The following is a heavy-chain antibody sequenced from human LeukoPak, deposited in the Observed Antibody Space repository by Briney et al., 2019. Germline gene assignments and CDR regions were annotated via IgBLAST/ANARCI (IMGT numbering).Heavy chain of an antibody. CDR3: ARDRYYDSSGYHLIDY. CDR1: GFTFSNYA. CDR2: ISSSSSYI. V-gene: IGHV3-21*01. D-gene: IGHD3-22*01. J-gene: IGHJ4*02. Sequence: GGSLRLSCAASGFTFSNYAMNWVRQAPGKGLEWVSSISSSSSYIYYADSVKGRFTISRDNAKNSLYLQMNSLRAEDTAVYYCARDRYYDSSGYHLIDYWGQGTLVTVSS.